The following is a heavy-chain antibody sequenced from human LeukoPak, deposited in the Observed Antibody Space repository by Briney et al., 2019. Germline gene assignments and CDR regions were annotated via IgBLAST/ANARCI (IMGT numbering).Heavy chain of an antibody. D-gene: IGHD3-3*01. CDR2: ISAYNGNT. CDR1: GYTFTSYG. J-gene: IGHJ6*03. Sequence: ASVKVSCKASGYTFTSYGISWVRQAPGQGLEWMGWISAYNGNTNYAQKLQGRVTMTTETSTSTAYMELRSLRSDDTAVYYCARVPYDFWTGRDYYYMDVWGEGTTVTVSS. CDR3: ARVPYDFWTGRDYYYMDV. V-gene: IGHV1-18*01.